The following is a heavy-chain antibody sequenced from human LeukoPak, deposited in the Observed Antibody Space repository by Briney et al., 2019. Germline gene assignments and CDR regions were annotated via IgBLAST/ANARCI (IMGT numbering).Heavy chain of an antibody. J-gene: IGHJ3*02. CDR1: GGSFSTYY. Sequence: SETLSLTCTVSGGSFSTYYWNWIRQPAGKGLEWIGRIYTSGSTNYNPSLKSRVTISVDTSKNQFSLKLSSVTAADTAVYYCASSLYYDFWSGYDFDIWGQGTMVTVSS. CDR2: IYTSGST. D-gene: IGHD3-3*01. V-gene: IGHV4-4*07. CDR3: ASSLYYDFWSGYDFDI.